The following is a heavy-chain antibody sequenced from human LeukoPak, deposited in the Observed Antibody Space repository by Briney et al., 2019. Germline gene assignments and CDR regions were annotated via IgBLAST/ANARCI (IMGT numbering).Heavy chain of an antibody. CDR1: GGSISGYY. J-gene: IGHJ4*02. CDR2: VYYSGTT. CDR3: ARGGSGSHFDL. Sequence: SETLSLTCTVSGGSISGYYWSWIRQAPGKRLEWIGFVYYSGTTDWNPSLKSRVTISLDMSKNQFSLKLDSVTAADTAVCYCARGGSGSHFDLWGQGTLVTVSS. D-gene: IGHD1-26*01. V-gene: IGHV4-59*01.